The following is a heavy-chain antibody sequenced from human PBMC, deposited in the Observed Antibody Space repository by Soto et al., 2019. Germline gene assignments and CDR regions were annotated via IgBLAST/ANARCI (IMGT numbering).Heavy chain of an antibody. J-gene: IGHJ3*02. CDR1: GLTVSSNY. CDR3: ARDLVGVPGVFDI. V-gene: IGHV3-66*01. D-gene: IGHD2-8*01. CDR2: IYSGGST. Sequence: GGSLRHSCAASGLTVSSNYMSWVCQAPGKGLEWVSVIYSGGSTHYVDSVKGRFTISRDNSKNTVFLQMNSLRAEDTAVYYCARDLVGVPGVFDIWGQGTMVTVSS.